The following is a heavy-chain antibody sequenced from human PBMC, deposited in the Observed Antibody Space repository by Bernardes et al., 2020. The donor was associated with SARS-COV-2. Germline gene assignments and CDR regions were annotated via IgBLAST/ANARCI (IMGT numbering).Heavy chain of an antibody. Sequence: ASVKVPCKVSGYTLTELSMHWVRQAPGKGLEWMGGFDPEDGETIYAQKFQGRVTMTEDTSTDTAYMELSSLRSEDTAVYYCATTTALVVAATGWFDPWGQGTLVTVSS. V-gene: IGHV1-24*01. J-gene: IGHJ5*02. CDR3: ATTTALVVAATGWFDP. CDR1: GYTLTELS. CDR2: FDPEDGET. D-gene: IGHD2-15*01.